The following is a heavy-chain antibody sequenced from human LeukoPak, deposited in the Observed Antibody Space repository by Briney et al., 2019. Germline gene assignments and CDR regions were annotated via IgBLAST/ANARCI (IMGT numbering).Heavy chain of an antibody. D-gene: IGHD3-10*01. CDR3: ARDFGDGSGSPNPLWFDP. Sequence: PGGSLRLSCAASGFIFSSYAMHWVRQAPGKGLEYVSAISSNGGSTYYANSVKGRFTISRDNSKNTLYLQMGRLRAEDMAVYYCARDFGDGSGSPNPLWFDPWGQGTLVTVSS. J-gene: IGHJ5*02. CDR1: GFIFSSYA. CDR2: ISSNGGST. V-gene: IGHV3-64*01.